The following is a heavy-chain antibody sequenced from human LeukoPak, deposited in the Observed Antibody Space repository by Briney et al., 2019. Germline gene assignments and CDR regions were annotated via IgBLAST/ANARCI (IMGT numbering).Heavy chain of an antibody. D-gene: IGHD3-3*01. V-gene: IGHV3-23*01. Sequence: GGSLRLSCAASGFTFSSYAMSWVRQAPGKGLEWVSAISGSGGSTYCADSVKGRFTISRDYSKNTLYLQMNSLRAEDTAVYYCARDQSDFWSIGYYYMDVWGKGTTVTVSS. CDR2: ISGSGGST. CDR1: GFTFSSYA. CDR3: ARDQSDFWSIGYYYMDV. J-gene: IGHJ6*03.